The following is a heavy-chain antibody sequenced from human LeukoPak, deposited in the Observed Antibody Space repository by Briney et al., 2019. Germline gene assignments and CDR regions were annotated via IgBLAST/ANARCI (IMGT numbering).Heavy chain of an antibody. D-gene: IGHD3-22*01. CDR3: SRGRKAYFFDSSGHVFHY. Sequence: GRSLRLSCAASGFTLDDYVMQWGRQAAGERPGWVSGISWSSGRIGYADSVKGRFTLSRDNAQNCLYLQMDSLRGEGTAVYLRSRGRKAYFFDSSGHVFHYGAQGTLLPVSS. CDR2: ISWSSGRI. J-gene: IGHJ4*02. CDR1: GFTLDDYV. V-gene: IGHV3-9*01.